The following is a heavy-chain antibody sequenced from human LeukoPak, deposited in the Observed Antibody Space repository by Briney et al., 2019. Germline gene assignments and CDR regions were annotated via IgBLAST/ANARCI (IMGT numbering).Heavy chain of an antibody. CDR2: IYYSGST. J-gene: IGHJ4*02. CDR1: GGSFGDYY. D-gene: IGHD5-18*01. Sequence: SETLSLTCAVYGGSFGDYYWSWIRQPPGKGLEWIGHIYYSGSTNYNPSLKSRVTISIDTSKNQFSLRLNSVTAADTAAYYCARGAAGYSYGWGQGTLVTVSS. CDR3: ARGAAGYSYG. V-gene: IGHV4-59*01.